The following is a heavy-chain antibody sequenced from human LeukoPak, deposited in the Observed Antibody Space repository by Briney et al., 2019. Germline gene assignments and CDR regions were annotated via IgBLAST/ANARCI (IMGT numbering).Heavy chain of an antibody. Sequence: PSPTLSLTCTVSGVSISSGGYYWSWIRQHPGKGLEWIGYIYYSGSTYYNPSLKSRVTISVDTSRNQFSLKLSSVTAADTAVYYCARGGGGIVVVPAAIAFDIWGQGTMVTVSS. D-gene: IGHD2-2*01. CDR3: ARGGGGIVVVPAAIAFDI. CDR2: IYYSGST. CDR1: GVSISSGGYY. V-gene: IGHV4-31*03. J-gene: IGHJ3*02.